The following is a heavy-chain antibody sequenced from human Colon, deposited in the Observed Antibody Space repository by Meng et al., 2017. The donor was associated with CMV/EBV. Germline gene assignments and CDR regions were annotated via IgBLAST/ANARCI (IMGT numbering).Heavy chain of an antibody. CDR3: VRQHCSGGMCHQFDP. CDR2: IFHSGDT. D-gene: IGHD2-15*01. V-gene: IGHV4-59*01. CDR1: GVSIDTYY. Sequence: GSLRLSCTVSGVSIDTYYWSWIRQPPGKGLEWIGYIFHSGDTNYNPSLKSRVTISVDMSRNEFPLKLTSVTAADTAVYYCVRQHCSGGMCHQFDPWGQGILVTVSS. J-gene: IGHJ5*02.